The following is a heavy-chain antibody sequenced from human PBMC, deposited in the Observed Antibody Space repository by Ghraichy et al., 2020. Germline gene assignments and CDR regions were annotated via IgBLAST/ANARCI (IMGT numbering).Heavy chain of an antibody. Sequence: SETLSLTCTVSGGAISSSSYYWGWIRQPPGKGLEWIGSIYYSGSTYYNPSLKSRVTISVDTSKNQFSLKLSSVTAADTAVYYCARHLWDYFDYWGQGTLVTVSS. J-gene: IGHJ4*02. CDR3: ARHLWDYFDY. V-gene: IGHV4-39*01. CDR1: GGAISSSSYY. D-gene: IGHD1-26*01. CDR2: IYYSGST.